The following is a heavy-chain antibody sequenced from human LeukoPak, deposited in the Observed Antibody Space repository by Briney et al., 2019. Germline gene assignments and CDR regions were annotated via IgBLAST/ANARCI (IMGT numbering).Heavy chain of an antibody. CDR1: GFTFSSYA. Sequence: PGGSLRLSCAASGFTFSSYAMSWVRQAPGKGLEWVSAISGSGGSTYYADSVKGRFTISRDNSKNTLYLQMNSLRAEDTAVYYCAKLPGGVAPAAAYYIDYWGQGTLVTVSS. CDR3: AKLPGGVAPAAAYYIDY. D-gene: IGHD2-2*01. V-gene: IGHV3-23*01. J-gene: IGHJ4*02. CDR2: ISGSGGST.